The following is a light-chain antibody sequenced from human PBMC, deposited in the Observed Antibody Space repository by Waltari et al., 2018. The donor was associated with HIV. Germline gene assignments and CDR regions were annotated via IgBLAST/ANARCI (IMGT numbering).Light chain of an antibody. Sequence: EIVMLQSPATLSVSPGERATLSCRASQSMSNKLNWYQQKPGQAPRLLIYGASTRSTGIPGRFSGSESGTDFILTISSLQSEDCAVYYCQQYYKWPLTFGQGTRVEIK. V-gene: IGKV3D-15*01. CDR1: QSMSNK. J-gene: IGKJ5*01. CDR2: GAS. CDR3: QQYYKWPLT.